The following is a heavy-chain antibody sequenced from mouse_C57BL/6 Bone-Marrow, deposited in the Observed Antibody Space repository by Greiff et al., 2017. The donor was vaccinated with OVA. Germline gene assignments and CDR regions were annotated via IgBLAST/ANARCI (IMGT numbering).Heavy chain of an antibody. V-gene: IGHV5-15*01. D-gene: IGHD5-1*01. J-gene: IGHJ1*03. CDR2: ISNLAYSI. CDR1: GFTFSDYG. Sequence: EVQLMESGGGLVQPGGSLKLSCAASGFTFSDYGMAWVRQAPRKGLEWVAFISNLAYSIEYADTVTGRFTISRENAKNTLYLELSSLRSEDTAMYYCARACTPCWDFDVWGTGTTVTVSS. CDR3: ARACTPCWDFDV.